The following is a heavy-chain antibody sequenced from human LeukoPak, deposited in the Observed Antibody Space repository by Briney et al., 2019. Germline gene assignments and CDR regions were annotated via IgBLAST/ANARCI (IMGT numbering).Heavy chain of an antibody. Sequence: GGSLRLSCATAGFTFHESTLHWVRQRPGKGLEWVSLISGDGRTTHYGDSVKGRFTISRDNSKFALYLQMNNLGPEDSALYYCAKDIACGGWYEDDYWGQGTLVTVSS. CDR3: AKDIACGGWYEDDY. CDR1: GFTFHEST. V-gene: IGHV3-43*02. CDR2: ISGDGRTT. D-gene: IGHD6-19*01. J-gene: IGHJ4*02.